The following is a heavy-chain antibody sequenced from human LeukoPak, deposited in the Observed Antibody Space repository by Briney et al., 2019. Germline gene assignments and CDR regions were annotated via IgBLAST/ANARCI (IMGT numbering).Heavy chain of an antibody. CDR1: GFTFSSYG. V-gene: IGHV3-30*18. CDR2: ISYDGSNK. CDR3: AKVVVFDYRALFDY. D-gene: IGHD4-11*01. Sequence: GRSLRLSCAASGFTFSSYGMHWVRQAPGKGLEWVAVISYDGSNKYYADSVKGRFTISRDNSKNTLYLQMNSLRAEDTAVYYCAKVVVFDYRALFDYWGQGTLVTVSS. J-gene: IGHJ4*02.